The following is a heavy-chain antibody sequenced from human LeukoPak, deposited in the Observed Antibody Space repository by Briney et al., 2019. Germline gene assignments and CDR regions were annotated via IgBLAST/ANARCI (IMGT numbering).Heavy chain of an antibody. J-gene: IGHJ4*02. D-gene: IGHD3-22*01. CDR1: GGSISSGGYY. V-gene: IGHV4-31*03. Sequence: SETLSLTCTVSGGSISSGGYYWSWIRQHPGEGLEYIGYVHYSGSTFYNPSLKSRVAISIDTSESQFSLRLSSVAAADTAVYYCATRAYYFDSSTYYFEGWGQGTLVTVSS. CDR3: ATRAYYFDSSTYYFEG. CDR2: VHYSGST.